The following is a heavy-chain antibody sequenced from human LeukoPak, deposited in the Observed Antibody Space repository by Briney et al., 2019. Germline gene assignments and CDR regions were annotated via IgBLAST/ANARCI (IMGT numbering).Heavy chain of an antibody. CDR2: INPNSGGT. J-gene: IGHJ4*02. Sequence: ASVKVSCKASGYTFTGYYMHWVRQAPGQGHEWMGWINPNSGGTNYAQKFQGRVTMTRDTSISTAYMERSRLRSDDTAVYYCARDSRPTWELMMGGEGAVLDWGQGTLVTGSS. CDR3: ARDSRPTWELMMGGEGAVLD. CDR1: GYTFTGYY. D-gene: IGHD1-26*01. V-gene: IGHV1-2*02.